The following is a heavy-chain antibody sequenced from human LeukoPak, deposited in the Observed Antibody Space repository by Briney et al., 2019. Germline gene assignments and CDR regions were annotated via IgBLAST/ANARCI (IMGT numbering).Heavy chain of an antibody. Sequence: SSETLSLTCAVYGGSFSGYYWSWIRLPPGKGLEWIGEINHSGSTNYNPSLKSRVTISVDTSKNQFSLKLSSVTAADTAVYYCARGLAARRNFDYWGQGTLVTVSS. CDR3: ARGLAARRNFDY. CDR2: INHSGST. D-gene: IGHD6-6*01. J-gene: IGHJ4*02. CDR1: GGSFSGYY. V-gene: IGHV4-34*01.